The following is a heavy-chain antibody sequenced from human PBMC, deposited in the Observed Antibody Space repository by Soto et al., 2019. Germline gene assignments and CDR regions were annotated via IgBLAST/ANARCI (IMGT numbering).Heavy chain of an antibody. D-gene: IGHD3-16*01. Sequence: QITLKESGPTLVKPTQTLTLTCTFSGFSLRTSGVGVGWIRQPPGKALEWLALIYWDDDKRYSPSLKTRVTITKDTSKNQVVLTMTNMDPVDTATYYCAHRRGIVMTFGGFIDAFDIWGQGTMVTVSS. CDR1: GFSLRTSGVG. V-gene: IGHV2-5*02. CDR2: IYWDDDK. CDR3: AHRRGIVMTFGGFIDAFDI. J-gene: IGHJ3*02.